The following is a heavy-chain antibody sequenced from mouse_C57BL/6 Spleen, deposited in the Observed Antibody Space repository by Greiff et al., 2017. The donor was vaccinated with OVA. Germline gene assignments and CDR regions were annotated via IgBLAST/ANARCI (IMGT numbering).Heavy chain of an antibody. D-gene: IGHD3-2*02. V-gene: IGHV1-59*01. Sequence: QVQLQQPGAELVRPGTSVKLSCKASGYTFTSYWMHWVKQRPGQGLEWIGVIDPSDSYTNYNQKFKGKATLTVDTSSSTAYMQLSSLTSEDSAVYYCARGDSSGPWFAYWGQGTLVTVSA. J-gene: IGHJ3*01. CDR3: ARGDSSGPWFAY. CDR1: GYTFTSYW. CDR2: IDPSDSYT.